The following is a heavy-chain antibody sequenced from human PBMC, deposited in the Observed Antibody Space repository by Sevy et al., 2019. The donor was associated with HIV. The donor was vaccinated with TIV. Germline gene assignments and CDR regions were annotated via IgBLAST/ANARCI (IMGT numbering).Heavy chain of an antibody. CDR1: GFTFSSYS. J-gene: IGHJ5*02. CDR2: ISSSSSYI. Sequence: GGSLRLSCAASGFTFSSYSMNWVRQAPGKGLEWVSSISSSSSYIYYADSVKGRFTISRDNAKNSLYLQMNSLRAEDTAVYYCASDDRILWFGPGYNWFDPWGQGTLVTVSS. V-gene: IGHV3-21*01. CDR3: ASDDRILWFGPGYNWFDP. D-gene: IGHD3-10*01.